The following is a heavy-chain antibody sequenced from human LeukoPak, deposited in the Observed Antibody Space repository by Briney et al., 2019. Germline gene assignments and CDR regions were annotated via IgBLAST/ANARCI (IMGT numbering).Heavy chain of an antibody. CDR1: GFTFSSSE. Sequence: GGSLRLSCAASGFTFSSSEMTWVRQAPGEGLQWVSYISGSGTTIYYADSVRGRFTISRDNAKNSLFLQMNSLRAEDTAIYYCARQAAVTGRPFDIWGQGTMATVSS. CDR2: ISGSGTTI. D-gene: IGHD6-19*01. CDR3: ARQAAVTGRPFDI. J-gene: IGHJ3*02. V-gene: IGHV3-48*03.